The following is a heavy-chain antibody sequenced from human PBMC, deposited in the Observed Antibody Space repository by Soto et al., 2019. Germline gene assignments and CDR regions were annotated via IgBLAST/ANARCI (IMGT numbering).Heavy chain of an antibody. J-gene: IGHJ6*02. CDR3: ARFTDGTAMVTDDLYYYYGMDV. CDR1: GYSFTSYW. Sequence: GESLKISCKGSGYSFTSYWISWVRQMPGKGLEWMGRIDPSDSYTNYSPSFQGHVTISADKSISTAYLQWSSLKASDTAMYYCARFTDGTAMVTDDLYYYYGMDVWGQGTTVTVSS. D-gene: IGHD5-18*01. CDR2: IDPSDSYT. V-gene: IGHV5-10-1*01.